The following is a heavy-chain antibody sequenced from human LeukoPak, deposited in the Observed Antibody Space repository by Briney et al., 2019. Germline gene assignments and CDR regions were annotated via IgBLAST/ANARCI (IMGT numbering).Heavy chain of an antibody. CDR2: INPSGGST. Sequence: ASVKVSCKASGYTFTSYYMHWVRQAPGQGLGWMGIINPSGGSTSYAQKFQGRVTMTRDMSTSTVYMELSSLRSEDTAVYYCARDLRAARRRNWFDPWGQGTLVTVSS. CDR3: ARDLRAARRRNWFDP. D-gene: IGHD6-6*01. V-gene: IGHV1-46*01. J-gene: IGHJ5*02. CDR1: GYTFTSYY.